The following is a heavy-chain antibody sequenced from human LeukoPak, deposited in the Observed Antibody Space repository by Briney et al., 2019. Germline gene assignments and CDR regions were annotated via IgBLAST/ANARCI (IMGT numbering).Heavy chain of an antibody. J-gene: IGHJ5*02. V-gene: IGHV4-39*07. CDR2: IHSSGST. CDR3: ARDSMVRGVITTRWFDP. CDR1: GGSISSSAYY. Sequence: SETLSLTCTVSGGSISSSAYYWGWIRRPPGKGLEWIGSIHSSGSTYYNPSLKSRVTISVDTSKNQFSLKLTSMTAADTAVYYCARDSMVRGVITTRWFDPWGQGTLVTVSS. D-gene: IGHD3-10*01.